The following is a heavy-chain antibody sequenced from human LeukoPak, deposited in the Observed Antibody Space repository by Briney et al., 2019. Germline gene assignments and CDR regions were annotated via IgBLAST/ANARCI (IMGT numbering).Heavy chain of an antibody. D-gene: IGHD3-22*01. Sequence: SVKVSCKASGGTFSSYAISWVRQAPGQGLEWMGRIIPIFGTANYAQKFQGRVTITTDESTSTAYMELSSLRSEDTAVYYCARDLYYGSSGYYDYWGQGTQVTVSS. V-gene: IGHV1-69*05. CDR1: GGTFSSYA. J-gene: IGHJ4*02. CDR3: ARDLYYGSSGYYDY. CDR2: IIPIFGTA.